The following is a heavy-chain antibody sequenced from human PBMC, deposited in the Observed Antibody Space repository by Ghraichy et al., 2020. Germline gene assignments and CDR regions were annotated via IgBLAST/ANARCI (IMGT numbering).Heavy chain of an antibody. J-gene: IGHJ4*02. CDR3: AKHIHYYDSSGYTQYYFDY. Sequence: GGSLRLSCAASGFTFSSYGMHWVRQAPGKGLEWVAVISYDGSNKYYADSVKGRFTISRDNSKNTLYLQMNSLRAEDTAVYYCAKHIHYYDSSGYTQYYFDYWGQGTLVTVSS. CDR1: GFTFSSYG. V-gene: IGHV3-30*18. D-gene: IGHD3-22*01. CDR2: ISYDGSNK.